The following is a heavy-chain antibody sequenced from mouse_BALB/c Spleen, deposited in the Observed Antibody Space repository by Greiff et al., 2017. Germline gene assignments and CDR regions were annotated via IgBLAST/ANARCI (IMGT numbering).Heavy chain of an antibody. CDR1: GYTFTSYW. CDR3: ARDMGRSPYYAMDY. Sequence: VQLQQSGAELAKPGASVKMSCTASGYTFTSYWMHWVKQRPGQGLEWIGYINPSTGYTEYNQKFKDKATLTADKSSSTAYMQLSSLTSEDSAVYYCARDMGRSPYYAMDYWGQGTSVTVSS. J-gene: IGHJ4*01. D-gene: IGHD1-1*02. V-gene: IGHV1-7*01. CDR2: INPSTGYT.